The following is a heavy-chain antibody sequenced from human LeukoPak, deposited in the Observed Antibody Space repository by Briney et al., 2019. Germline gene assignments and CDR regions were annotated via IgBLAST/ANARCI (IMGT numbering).Heavy chain of an antibody. CDR2: ISSSGSTI. V-gene: IGHV3-48*03. CDR3: ARRFDT. J-gene: IGHJ3*02. Sequence: PGGSLRLSCAVSGFTLSSYEMNWVRQAPGKGPEWVSYISSSGSTIYYADSVKGRFTISRDNAKSSLILQMNSLRGEDTAVYYCARRFDTWGQGTVVTVSS. CDR1: GFTLSSYE.